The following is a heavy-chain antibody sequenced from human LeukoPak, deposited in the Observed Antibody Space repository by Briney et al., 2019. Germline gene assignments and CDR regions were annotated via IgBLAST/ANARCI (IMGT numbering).Heavy chain of an antibody. D-gene: IGHD3-10*01. CDR1: GFTFSRYS. Sequence: PGGSLRLSCAASGFTFSRYSMHWVRQAPGKGLVWVSRINHDGSSTTYADSVKGRFTISRNNAEKSVYLQMNSLGVEDTAVYYCARTAYPSYYGYDYWGQGALVTVSS. V-gene: IGHV3-74*01. CDR3: ARTAYPSYYGYDY. CDR2: INHDGSST. J-gene: IGHJ4*02.